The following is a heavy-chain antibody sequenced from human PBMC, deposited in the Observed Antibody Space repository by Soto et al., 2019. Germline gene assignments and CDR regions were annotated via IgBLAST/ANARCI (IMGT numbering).Heavy chain of an antibody. CDR3: AKSWGYYFES. V-gene: IGHV3-53*01. CDR1: EFSVNNNY. CDR2: IYTRGTT. Sequence: WGSLLLPCSASEFSVNNNYMTWVRQAPGRRPEWVAVIYTRGTTHYADFATGRFTFSRDNSKKTLYLQMGSLRPEDTAVYYCAKSWGYYFESWGPGTLVTVSS. D-gene: IGHD3-10*01. J-gene: IGHJ4*02.